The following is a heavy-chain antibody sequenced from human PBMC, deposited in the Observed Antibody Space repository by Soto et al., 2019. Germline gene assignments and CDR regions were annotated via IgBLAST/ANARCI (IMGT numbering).Heavy chain of an antibody. CDR3: ARDPSHGSGSYLDY. V-gene: IGHV3-33*01. Sequence: GGSLRLSCAASGFTFSDYGMHWVRQAPGKGLEWVAVIWFDGSNKYYADSVKGRFTLSRDNSKNTLYLQMNGLRAEDTGVFYCARDPSHGSGSYLDYWGQGTLVTVSS. D-gene: IGHD3-10*01. J-gene: IGHJ4*02. CDR2: IWFDGSNK. CDR1: GFTFSDYG.